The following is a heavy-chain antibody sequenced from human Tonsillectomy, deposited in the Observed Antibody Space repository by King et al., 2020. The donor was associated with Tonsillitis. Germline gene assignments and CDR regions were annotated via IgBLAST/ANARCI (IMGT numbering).Heavy chain of an antibody. Sequence: QLVQSGGGLVKPGGSLRLSCAASGFTFSDYYMSWIRQAPGKGLELISYISSSGTTIYYADSVRGRFTISRDNAKNSFYLQTNSLRAEDTAVYYCARDLVVVISASHAFDIWGQGTMVTVSS. CDR3: ARDLVVVISASHAFDI. CDR1: GFTFSDYY. D-gene: IGHD3-22*01. J-gene: IGHJ3*02. CDR2: ISSSGTTI. V-gene: IGHV3-11*01.